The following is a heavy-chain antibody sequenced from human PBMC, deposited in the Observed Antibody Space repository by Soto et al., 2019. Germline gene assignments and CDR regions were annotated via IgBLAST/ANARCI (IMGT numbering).Heavy chain of an antibody. CDR1: GGTLSSYA. V-gene: IGHV1-69*05. Sequence: SVKVSCKASGGTLSSYAISWVRQAPGQGLEWMGGIIPIFGTANYAQKFRGRVTVSTDTSITTTYMELSSLTSDDTAVYYCARAPLGIIVAPDFWGQGTLVTAPQ. CDR3: ARAPLGIIVAPDF. J-gene: IGHJ4*02. CDR2: IIPIFGTA. D-gene: IGHD3-22*01.